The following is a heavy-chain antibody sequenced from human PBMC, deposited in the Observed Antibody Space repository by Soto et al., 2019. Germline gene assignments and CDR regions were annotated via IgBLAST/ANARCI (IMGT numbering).Heavy chain of an antibody. D-gene: IGHD1-26*01. V-gene: IGHV1-69*01. CDR2: IIPIFGTA. Sequence: QVHLVQSGAEVKKPGSSVKVSCKASGGTFSSYAISWVRQAPGQGLEWMGGIIPIFGTANYAQKFQGRVTITADESTSTAYMELSILISEDTAVYYCARDVSVGATDLDWYFDLWGRGTLVTVSS. CDR3: ARDVSVGATDLDWYFDL. J-gene: IGHJ2*01. CDR1: GGTFSSYA.